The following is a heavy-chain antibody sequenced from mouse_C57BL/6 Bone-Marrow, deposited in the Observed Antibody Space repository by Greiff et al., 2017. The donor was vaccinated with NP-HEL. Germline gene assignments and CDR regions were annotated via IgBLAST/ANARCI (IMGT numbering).Heavy chain of an antibody. Sequence: VQLQQPGAELVMPGASVKLSCKASGYTFTSYWMHWVKQRPGQGLEWIGEIDPSDSYTNYNQKFKGKSTLTVDKSSSTAYMQLSSLTSEDSAVYYCAREEGYYDYVFDVWGTGTTVTVSA. V-gene: IGHV1-69*01. CDR3: AREEGYYDYVFDV. CDR1: GYTFTSYW. CDR2: IDPSDSYT. D-gene: IGHD2-4*01. J-gene: IGHJ1*03.